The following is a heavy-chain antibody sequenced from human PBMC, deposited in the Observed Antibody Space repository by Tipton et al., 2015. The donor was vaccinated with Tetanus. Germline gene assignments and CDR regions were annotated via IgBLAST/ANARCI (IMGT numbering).Heavy chain of an antibody. CDR3: ARMDDSEYDSSGYHRV. CDR2: IYYSGSA. CDR1: GGSISSDDYY. D-gene: IGHD3-22*01. Sequence: LRLSCPVSGGSISSDDYYWSWIRQHPGKGLEWIGYIYYSGSAYYNESLKSRVSMSVDTSKNQFSLKVRSVTAADTAVYYCARMDDSEYDSSGYHRVWGQGIQVTVSS. J-gene: IGHJ4*02. V-gene: IGHV4-31*02.